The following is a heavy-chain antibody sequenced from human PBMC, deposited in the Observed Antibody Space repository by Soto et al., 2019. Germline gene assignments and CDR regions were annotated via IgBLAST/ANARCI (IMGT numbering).Heavy chain of an antibody. Sequence: PSETLSLTCAVYGGSFSGYYWSWIRQPPGKGLEWIGEINHSGSTNYNPSLKSRVTISVDTSKNQFSLKLSSVTAAVTAVYYCARGKSLGYWGQGTLVTVSS. J-gene: IGHJ4*02. CDR3: ARGKSLGY. CDR1: GGSFSGYY. CDR2: INHSGST. V-gene: IGHV4-34*01.